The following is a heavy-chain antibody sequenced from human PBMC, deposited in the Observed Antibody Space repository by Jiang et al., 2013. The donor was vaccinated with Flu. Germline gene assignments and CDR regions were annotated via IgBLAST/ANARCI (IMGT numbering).Heavy chain of an antibody. CDR2: INPSGGST. Sequence: GAEVKKPGASVKVSCKASGYTFTSYYMHWVRQAPGQGLEWMGIINPSGGSTSYAQKFQGRVTMTRDTSTSTVYMELSSLRSEDTAVYYCAIYDSSGYYSKDVDYWGQGTLVTVSS. CDR3: AIYDSSGYYSKDVDY. V-gene: IGHV1-46*01. J-gene: IGHJ4*02. CDR1: GYTFTSYY. D-gene: IGHD3-22*01.